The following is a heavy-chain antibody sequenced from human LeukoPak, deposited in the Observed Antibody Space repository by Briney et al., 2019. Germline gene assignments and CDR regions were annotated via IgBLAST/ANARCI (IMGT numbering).Heavy chain of an antibody. CDR2: ISSSGVTI. CDR3: AKDPGGLYSGYDLSYYYYMDV. Sequence: GGSLRLSCAASGFMLRDYYMNWIRQAPGKGLEWVSYISSSGVTIYYADSVKGRFTISRDNAKNSLYLQMNSLRAEDTAIYYCAKDPGGLYSGYDLSYYYYMDVWGKGTTVTVSS. CDR1: GFMLRDYY. V-gene: IGHV3-11*04. J-gene: IGHJ6*03. D-gene: IGHD5-12*01.